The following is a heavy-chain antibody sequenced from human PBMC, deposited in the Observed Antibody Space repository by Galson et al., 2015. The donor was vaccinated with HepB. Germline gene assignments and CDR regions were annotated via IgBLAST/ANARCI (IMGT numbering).Heavy chain of an antibody. Sequence: SLRLSCAASGFTFSSYAMSWVRQAPGKGLEWVSAISGSGGTTYYADSEKGRFTISRDNSENTLFLQMNTLRAEDTAVYYCAKDRQYYYDSSGYYGLDCWGQGTLVTVSS. CDR3: AKDRQYYYDSSGYYGLDC. CDR2: ISGSGGTT. D-gene: IGHD3-22*01. V-gene: IGHV3-23*01. CDR1: GFTFSSYA. J-gene: IGHJ4*02.